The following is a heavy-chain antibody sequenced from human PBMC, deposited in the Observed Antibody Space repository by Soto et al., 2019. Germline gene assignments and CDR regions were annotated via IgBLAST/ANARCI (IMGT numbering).Heavy chain of an antibody. J-gene: IGHJ6*02. CDR2: INPSGGST. Sequence: QVQLVQSGAEVKKPGASVKVSCKASGYTFTSYYMHWVRQAPGQGLERMGTINPSGGSTSYAQKWQGRDTMXXXTXXSTGYKELSSLRSEDTAVYYCASRGGTSYSYSMDVWGQGTTVTVSS. D-gene: IGHD1-26*01. CDR1: GYTFTSYY. V-gene: IGHV1-46*04. CDR3: ASRGGTSYSYSMDV.